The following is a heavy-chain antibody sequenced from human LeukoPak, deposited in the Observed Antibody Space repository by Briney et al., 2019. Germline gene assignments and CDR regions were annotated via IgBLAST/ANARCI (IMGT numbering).Heavy chain of an antibody. Sequence: SETLSLTCTVSGDSVSSSTYYWDWIRQPPGKGLEWIGYIYYSGSTNYNPSLKSRVTISVDTSKNQFSLKLSSVTAADTAVYYCARAGRDGYSYFDYWGQGTLVTVSS. CDR2: IYYSGST. V-gene: IGHV4-61*01. CDR3: ARAGRDGYSYFDY. CDR1: GDSVSSSTYY. D-gene: IGHD5-24*01. J-gene: IGHJ4*02.